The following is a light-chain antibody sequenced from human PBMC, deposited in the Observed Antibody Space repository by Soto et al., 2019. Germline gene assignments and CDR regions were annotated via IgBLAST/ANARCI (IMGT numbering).Light chain of an antibody. J-gene: IGLJ3*02. CDR1: SSNIGSNT. CDR3: AAWDDSLNGWV. CDR2: NSD. V-gene: IGLV1-44*01. Sequence: QSVLTQAPSASGTPGQRVTISCSGTSSNIGSNTVNWYQQLPGTAPKLHIYNSDQRPSGVPDRFSGSKSGTSASLAIGGLQSEDEADYYCAAWDDSLNGWVFGGGTKLTVL.